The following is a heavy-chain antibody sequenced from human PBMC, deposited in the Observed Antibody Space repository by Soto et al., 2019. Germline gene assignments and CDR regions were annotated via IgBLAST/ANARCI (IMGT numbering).Heavy chain of an antibody. CDR2: IIPVFGTP. D-gene: IGHD2-21*02. CDR1: GVSLSNYG. Sequence: QVQLVQSGAEVKKPGSSVKVSCKASGVSLSNYGISWVRQAPGQGLEWMGEIIPVFGTPNYAQKFQDRVTITADESTTTVYMEVRNLPSEDTDVYYCARCDATKILVTPYYAMDVWGQGNTVTVS. V-gene: IGHV1-69*12. CDR3: ARCDATKILVTPYYAMDV. J-gene: IGHJ6*02.